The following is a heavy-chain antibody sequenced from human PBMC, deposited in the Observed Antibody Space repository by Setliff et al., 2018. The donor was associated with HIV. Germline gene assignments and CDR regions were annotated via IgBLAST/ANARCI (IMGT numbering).Heavy chain of an antibody. CDR2: IYYSGST. Sequence: PSETLSLTCVVSSESINIHNWWTWVRQPPGKGLEWIGEIYYSGSTDYNPSLKSRVTISVDTSKTQFSLKLSSVSAADTAVYYCASGGRGSFYGSGNQYQDYYYYMDVWGKGTTVTVSS. CDR3: ASGGRGSFYGSGNQYQDYYYYMDV. D-gene: IGHD3-10*01. J-gene: IGHJ6*03. V-gene: IGHV4-4*02. CDR1: SESINIHNW.